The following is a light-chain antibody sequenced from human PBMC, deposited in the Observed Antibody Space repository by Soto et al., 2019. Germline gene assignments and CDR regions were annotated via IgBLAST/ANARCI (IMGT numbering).Light chain of an antibody. Sequence: QSALTQPPSASGSPGQSVTISCTGTSSDVGGYNYVSWYQQHRGKAPKFMIYEVSKRPSGVPDRFSGSKSGNTASLTVSGLEAEDEADYYCSSYAGSNNLVFGGGTKLTVL. CDR2: EVS. V-gene: IGLV2-8*01. J-gene: IGLJ2*01. CDR1: SSDVGGYNY. CDR3: SSYAGSNNLV.